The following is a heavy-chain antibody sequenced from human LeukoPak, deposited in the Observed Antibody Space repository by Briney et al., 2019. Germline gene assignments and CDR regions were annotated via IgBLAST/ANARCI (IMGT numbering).Heavy chain of an antibody. V-gene: IGHV1-18*01. Sequence: ASVKVSCKASGYTFTSYGMSWVRQAPGQGLEWMGWISAYNGNTNYAQKLQGRVTMTTDTSTSTAYMELRSLRSDDTAVYYCARGSAVTGTSSGFDPWGQGTLVTVSS. CDR3: ARGSAVTGTSSGFDP. CDR1: GYTFTSYG. CDR2: ISAYNGNT. J-gene: IGHJ5*02. D-gene: IGHD1-7*01.